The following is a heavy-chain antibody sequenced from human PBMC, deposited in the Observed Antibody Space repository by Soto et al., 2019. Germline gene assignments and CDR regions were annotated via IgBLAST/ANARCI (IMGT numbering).Heavy chain of an antibody. CDR2: IDAGSGNT. Sequence: ASVKVSCKASGYTFTSYAMHWVRQAPGQRLEWMGWIDAGSGNTKYSQKFQGRVTITRDTSASTAYMELSSLGFEDTAVYYCVRKRGYSMNYYGMDVWGQGTTVTVSS. D-gene: IGHD5-18*01. J-gene: IGHJ6*01. V-gene: IGHV1-3*01. CDR3: VRKRGYSMNYYGMDV. CDR1: GYTFTSYA.